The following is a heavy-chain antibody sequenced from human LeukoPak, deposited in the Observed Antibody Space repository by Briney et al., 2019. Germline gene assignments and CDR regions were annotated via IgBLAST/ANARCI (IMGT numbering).Heavy chain of an antibody. CDR1: GGSISSGDYY. D-gene: IGHD6-19*01. Sequence: PSETLSLTCTVSGGSISSGDYYWDWVRQPPGKGPEWIGYIYYSGSTNYNPSLKSRVTISVDTSKNQFSLKLSSVTAADTAVYYCARDTSSQAGFDYWGQGTLVTVSS. J-gene: IGHJ4*02. CDR2: IYYSGST. CDR3: ARDTSSQAGFDY. V-gene: IGHV4-61*08.